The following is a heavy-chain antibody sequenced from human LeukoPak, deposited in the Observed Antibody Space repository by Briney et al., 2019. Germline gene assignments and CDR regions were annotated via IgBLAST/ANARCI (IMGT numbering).Heavy chain of an antibody. CDR3: ARILRRQIVVVIHDAFDI. Sequence: PSETLSLTCAVSGGSISSGGYSWSWIRQPPGKGLEWIGYIYHSGSTYYNPSLKSRVTISVDRSKNQFSLKLSSVTAADTAVYYCARILRRQIVVVIHDAFDIWGQGTMVTVSS. CDR2: IYHSGST. J-gene: IGHJ3*02. D-gene: IGHD3-22*01. V-gene: IGHV4-30-2*01. CDR1: GGSISSGGYS.